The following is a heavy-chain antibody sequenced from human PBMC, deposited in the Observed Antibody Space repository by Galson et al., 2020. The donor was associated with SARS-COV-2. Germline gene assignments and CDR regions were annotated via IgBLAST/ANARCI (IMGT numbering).Heavy chain of an antibody. V-gene: IGHV3-30*18. CDR3: AKDLGYSYGFPRDDYYYYYGMDV. Sequence: GGSLRLSCAASGFTFSSYGMHWVRQAPGKGLEWVAVISYDGSNKYYADPVKGRFIISRDNSKNTLYLQMNSLRAEDTAVYYCAKDLGYSYGFPRDDYYYYYGMDVWGQGTTVTVSS. D-gene: IGHD5-18*01. CDR1: GFTFSSYG. CDR2: ISYDGSNK. J-gene: IGHJ6*02.